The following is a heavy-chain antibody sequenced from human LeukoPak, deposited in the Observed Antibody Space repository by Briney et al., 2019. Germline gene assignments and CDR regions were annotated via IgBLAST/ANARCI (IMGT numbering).Heavy chain of an antibody. CDR3: AKATLYYDSSGLDY. Sequence: PGGSLRLSCAASGFTFSSYGMHWVRQAPGKGLEWVAVISYDGSNKYYADSVKGRFTISRDNSKNTLYLQMNSLRAEDTAVYYCAKATLYYDSSGLDYWGQGTLVTVSS. V-gene: IGHV3-30*18. CDR2: ISYDGSNK. CDR1: GFTFSSYG. D-gene: IGHD3-22*01. J-gene: IGHJ4*02.